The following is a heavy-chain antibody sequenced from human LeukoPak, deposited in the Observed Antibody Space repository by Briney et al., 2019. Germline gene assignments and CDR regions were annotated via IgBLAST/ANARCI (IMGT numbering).Heavy chain of an antibody. CDR1: GGSICSGGYY. J-gene: IGHJ5*02. CDR3: AREQYQLLTPNGFDP. CDR2: IYYSGST. D-gene: IGHD2-2*01. V-gene: IGHV4-31*03. Sequence: SGTLFLPCTVSGGSICSGGYYRSCIRPHPGKRLGWIGYIYYSGSTCYNPSLKSRVTISVDTSKNQFSLKLTSVTAADTAVYYCAREQYQLLTPNGFDPWGQGTLVTVSS.